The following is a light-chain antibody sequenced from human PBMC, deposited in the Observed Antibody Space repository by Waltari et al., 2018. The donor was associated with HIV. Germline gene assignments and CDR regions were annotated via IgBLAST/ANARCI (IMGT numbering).Light chain of an antibody. CDR2: GDR. J-gene: IGLJ2*01. CDR3: EVWDSRSTHVL. V-gene: IGLV3-21*02. CDR1: NIRSKS. Sequence: SYVLTQPPSVSVAPGQTARITCGGNNIRSKSVHWYQQKPGHAPVLVLYGDRDRPSGIPERFSGSNSGNTATLTISRVEAGDEADYYCEVWDSRSTHVLFGGGTKLTVL.